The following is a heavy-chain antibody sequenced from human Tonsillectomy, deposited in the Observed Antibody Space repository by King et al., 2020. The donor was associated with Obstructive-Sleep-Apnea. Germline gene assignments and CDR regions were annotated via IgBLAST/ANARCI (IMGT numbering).Heavy chain of an antibody. V-gene: IGHV4-39*07. CDR1: GGSISSSSYY. CDR2: IYYSGST. Sequence: QLQLQESGPGLVKPSETLSLTCTVSGGSISSSSYYWGWIRQPPGKGLEWIGSIYYSGSTYYNPSLKSRVTISVDTSKNQFSLKLSSVTAADTAVYYCARAPGDVWSGYVDAFDIWGQGTMVTVSS. D-gene: IGHD3-3*01. CDR3: ARAPGDVWSGYVDAFDI. J-gene: IGHJ3*02.